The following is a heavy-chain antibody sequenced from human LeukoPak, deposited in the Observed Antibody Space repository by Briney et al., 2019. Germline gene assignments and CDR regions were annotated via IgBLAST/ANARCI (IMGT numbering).Heavy chain of an antibody. D-gene: IGHD3-3*01. J-gene: IGHJ4*02. CDR1: GGSISSYY. Sequence: SETLSLTCTVSGGSISSYYWSWIRQPPGKGLEWIGSIYYSGSTYYNPSLKSRVTISVDTSKNQFSLKLSSVTAADTAVYYCASLPYDFWSGYYSGYFDYWGQGTLVTVSS. V-gene: IGHV4-59*05. CDR2: IYYSGST. CDR3: ASLPYDFWSGYYSGYFDY.